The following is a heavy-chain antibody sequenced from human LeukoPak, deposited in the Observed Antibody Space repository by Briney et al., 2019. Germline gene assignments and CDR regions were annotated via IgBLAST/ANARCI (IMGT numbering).Heavy chain of an antibody. V-gene: IGHV1-46*01. CDR1: GYTFTSYY. Sequence: GASVKVSCKASGYTFTSYYMHWVRQAPGQGLEWMGIINPSGGSTSYAQKFQGRVTMTRDTSTSTVYMELSSLRSEDTAVYYCARDGHPTYYDFWSGYYKAYFDYWGQGTLVTVSS. CDR3: ARDGHPTYYDFWSGYYKAYFDY. D-gene: IGHD3-3*01. CDR2: INPSGGST. J-gene: IGHJ4*02.